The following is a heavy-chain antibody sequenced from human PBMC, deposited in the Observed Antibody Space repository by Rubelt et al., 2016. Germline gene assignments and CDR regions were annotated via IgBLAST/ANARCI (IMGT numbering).Heavy chain of an antibody. Sequence: GQGLEWMGWISAYNGNTNYAQKLQGRVTMTTDTSTSTAYMELRSLRSDDTAVYYCARDRQLLLDYYYGMDVWGQGTTVTVSS. J-gene: IGHJ6*02. CDR3: ARDRQLLLDYYYGMDV. D-gene: IGHD2-15*01. V-gene: IGHV1-18*01. CDR2: ISAYNGNT.